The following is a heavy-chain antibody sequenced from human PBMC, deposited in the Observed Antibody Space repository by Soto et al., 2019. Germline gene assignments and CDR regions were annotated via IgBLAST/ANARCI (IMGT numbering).Heavy chain of an antibody. CDR3: ARRDQIAYYYGMDV. Sequence: PGGSLRLSCAASGFPFSSYWMNWVRQAPGKGLVWVSRINSDGSSTSYVDSVKGRFTISRDNAKNTLYLQMNSLRAEDTAVYYCARRDQIAYYYGMDVWGQGTTVTVSS. V-gene: IGHV3-74*01. CDR2: INSDGSST. CDR1: GFPFSSYW. J-gene: IGHJ6*02. D-gene: IGHD2-21*01.